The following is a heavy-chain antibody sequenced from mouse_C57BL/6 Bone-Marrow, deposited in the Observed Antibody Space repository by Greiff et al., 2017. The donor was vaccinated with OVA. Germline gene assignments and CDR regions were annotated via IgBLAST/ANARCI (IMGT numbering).Heavy chain of an antibody. D-gene: IGHD1-1*01. CDR3: ARGITTVVASDD. CDR2: IDPSDSYT. J-gene: IGHJ2*01. CDR1: GYTFTSYW. V-gene: IGHV1-59*01. Sequence: QVQLQQPGAELVRPGTSVKLSCKASGYTFTSYWMHWVKQRPGQGLEWIGVIDPSDSYTNYNQKFKGKATLTVDKSSSTAYMQLSSLTSEDSAVYYCARGITTVVASDDWGQGTTLTVSS.